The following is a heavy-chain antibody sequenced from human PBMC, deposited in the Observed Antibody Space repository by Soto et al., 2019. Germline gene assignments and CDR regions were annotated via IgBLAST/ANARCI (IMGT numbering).Heavy chain of an antibody. CDR2: IWYDGSNK. D-gene: IGHD6-19*01. CDR1: GFTFSSYG. Sequence: GGSLRLSCAASGFTFSSYGMHWVRQAPGKGLEWVAVIWYDGSNKYYADSVKGRFTISRDNSKNTLYLQMNSLRAEDTAVYYCARSPEQWLGQYYFDYWGQGNLVTVSS. J-gene: IGHJ4*02. CDR3: ARSPEQWLGQYYFDY. V-gene: IGHV3-33*01.